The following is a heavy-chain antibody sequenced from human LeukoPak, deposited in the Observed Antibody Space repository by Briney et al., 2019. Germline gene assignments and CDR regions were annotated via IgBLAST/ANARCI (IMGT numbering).Heavy chain of an antibody. CDR1: GFTFSDSY. Sequence: GGSLRLSCAASGFTFSDSYMTWVRQAPGKGVEWVAYISGSGHDINYSDSVKGRFTISRDNAKNSLYLQMSSLRVEDTAVYYCARVDSSGYYTFDYWGQGTLVTVSS. CDR3: ARVDSSGYYTFDY. CDR2: ISGSGHDI. J-gene: IGHJ4*02. V-gene: IGHV3-11*01. D-gene: IGHD3-22*01.